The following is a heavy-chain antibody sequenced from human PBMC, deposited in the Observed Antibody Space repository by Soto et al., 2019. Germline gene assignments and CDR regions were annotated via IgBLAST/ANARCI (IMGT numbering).Heavy chain of an antibody. J-gene: IGHJ6*02. V-gene: IGHV1-8*01. CDR1: GYTFTSYD. D-gene: IGHD3-10*01. Sequence: ASVKVSCKASGYTFTSYDINWVRQATGQGLEWMGWMNPNSGNTGYAQKFQGRVTMTRNTSISTAYMELSSLRSEDTAVYYCARASGFGELFYYYYGMDVWGQGTAVTVSS. CDR2: MNPNSGNT. CDR3: ARASGFGELFYYYYGMDV.